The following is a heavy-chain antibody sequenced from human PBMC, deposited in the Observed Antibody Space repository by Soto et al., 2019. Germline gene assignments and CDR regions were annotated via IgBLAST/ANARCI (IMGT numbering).Heavy chain of an antibody. V-gene: IGHV4-31*03. CDR1: GGSISSGGYY. Sequence: SETLSLTCTVSGGSISSGGYYWSWIRQHPGKGLEWIGYIYYSGSTYYNPSLKSRVTISVDTSKNQFSLKLSSVTAADTAVYYCERAGLDSGSYYKLDYWGQGTLVTVSS. D-gene: IGHD3-10*01. CDR3: ERAGLDSGSYYKLDY. CDR2: IYYSGST. J-gene: IGHJ4*02.